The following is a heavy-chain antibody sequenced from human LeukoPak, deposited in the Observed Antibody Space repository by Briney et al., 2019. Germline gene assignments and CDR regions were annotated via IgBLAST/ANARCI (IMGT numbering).Heavy chain of an antibody. J-gene: IGHJ1*01. CDR1: GASFSTSSYY. CDR2: LYDAGTT. CDR3: MRRGLLAVPH. V-gene: IGHV4-39*01. Sequence: KPSETLSLTCSVSGASFSTSSYYWVWVRQPSGKGLEWIGSLYDAGTTYYSPSLKSRATVSADTSKKQFSLKLRSVTAADTAVDYCMRRGLLAVPHWGQGTLVTVSS. D-gene: IGHD3/OR15-3a*01.